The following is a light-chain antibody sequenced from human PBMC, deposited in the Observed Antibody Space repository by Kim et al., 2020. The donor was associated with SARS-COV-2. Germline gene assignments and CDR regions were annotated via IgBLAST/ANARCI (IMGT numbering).Light chain of an antibody. Sequence: ASVGDGVTITCRASQKIGDWLAWYQQQPEKAPKLLVYKASTLQNGVPSRFSGSGSGTEFTLTISSLQPDDFATYYCHQYYDARVTFGQGTRLEIK. CDR2: KAS. CDR3: HQYYDARVT. CDR1: QKIGDW. J-gene: IGKJ5*01. V-gene: IGKV1-5*03.